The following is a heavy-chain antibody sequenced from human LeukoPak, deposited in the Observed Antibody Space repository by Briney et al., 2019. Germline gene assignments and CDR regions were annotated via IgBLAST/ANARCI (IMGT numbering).Heavy chain of an antibody. D-gene: IGHD4-23*01. CDR2: ISYSGTI. V-gene: IGHV4-61*01. Sequence: PSETLSLTCTVSGGSVSSGNYYWSWIRQPPGKGLEWIAYISYSGTINYNPSLKSRLTISVDTSKNQFSLELSSVTAADTAVYYCARVYSWHGGNFGYWGQGTLVTVSS. CDR1: GGSVSSGNYY. J-gene: IGHJ4*02. CDR3: ARVYSWHGGNFGY.